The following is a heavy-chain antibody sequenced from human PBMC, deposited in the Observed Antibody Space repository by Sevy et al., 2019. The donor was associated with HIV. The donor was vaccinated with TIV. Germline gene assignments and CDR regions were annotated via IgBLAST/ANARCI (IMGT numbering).Heavy chain of an antibody. CDR1: GGSISNYY. Sequence: SETLSLTCTVSGGSISNYYWSWIRQPPGKGLEWIGYVYSSGKTNYNPSLKSRVIISVDTSKNQFSLRLSSVTAADTAVYFCARVIDSYDGTFYRYYFDYWGQGTLVTVSS. V-gene: IGHV4-59*13. J-gene: IGHJ4*02. CDR2: VYSSGKT. CDR3: ARVIDSYDGTFYRYYFDY. D-gene: IGHD3-22*01.